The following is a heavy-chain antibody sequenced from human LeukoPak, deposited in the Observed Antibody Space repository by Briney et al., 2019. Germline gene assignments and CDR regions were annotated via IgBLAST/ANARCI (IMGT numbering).Heavy chain of an antibody. D-gene: IGHD4-17*01. V-gene: IGHV4-39*07. CDR1: GGSISSSSYY. Sequence: SETLSLTCTVSGGSISSSSYYWGWIRQPPGKGLEWIGSIYYSGSTYYNPSLKSRVTISVDTSKNQFSLKLSSVTAADTAVYYCAAIMTTVTILDYWGQGTLVTVSS. CDR2: IYYSGST. J-gene: IGHJ4*02. CDR3: AAIMTTVTILDY.